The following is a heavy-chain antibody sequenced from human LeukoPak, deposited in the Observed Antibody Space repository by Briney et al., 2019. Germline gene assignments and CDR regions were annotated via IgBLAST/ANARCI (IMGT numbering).Heavy chain of an antibody. J-gene: IGHJ4*02. CDR3: ARGSRDGYNLENFDY. CDR1: GYTFTSYD. Sequence: ASVKVSCKASGYTFTSYDINWLRQATGQGLEWMGWMNPNSGNTGYAQKFQGRVTITRNTSISTAYMELSRLRSEDTAVYYCARGSRDGYNLENFDYWGQGTLVTVSS. CDR2: MNPNSGNT. V-gene: IGHV1-8*03. D-gene: IGHD5-24*01.